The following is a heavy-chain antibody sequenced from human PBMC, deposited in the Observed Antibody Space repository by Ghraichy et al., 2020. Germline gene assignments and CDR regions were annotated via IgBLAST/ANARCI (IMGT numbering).Heavy chain of an antibody. CDR2: IYYSGST. CDR3: ARDLTDQGCYED. Sequence: SETLSLTCTVSGGSISSYYWSWIRQPPGKGLEWIGYIYYSGSTNYNPSLKSRVTISVDTSKNQFSLKLSSVTAADTAVYYCARDLTDQGCYEDWGQGTLVTASS. CDR1: GGSISSYY. V-gene: IGHV4-59*01. D-gene: IGHD2-2*01. J-gene: IGHJ4*02.